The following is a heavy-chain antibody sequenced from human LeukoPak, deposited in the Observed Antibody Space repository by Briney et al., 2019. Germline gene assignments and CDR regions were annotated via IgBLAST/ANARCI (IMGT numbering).Heavy chain of an antibody. Sequence: PGRSLRLSCAASGFAFHTYDMHWVRQAPGKGLEWVAIISYDGSDKYYADSVKGRFTISRDNAKNSLYLQMNSLRAEDTAVYYCARVAVAGTSNWFDPWGQGTLVTVSS. CDR1: GFAFHTYD. CDR3: ARVAVAGTSNWFDP. D-gene: IGHD6-19*01. CDR2: ISYDGSDK. V-gene: IGHV3-30*03. J-gene: IGHJ5*02.